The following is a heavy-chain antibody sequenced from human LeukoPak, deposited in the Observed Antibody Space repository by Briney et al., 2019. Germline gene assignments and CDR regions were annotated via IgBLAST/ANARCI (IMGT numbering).Heavy chain of an antibody. CDR2: INWNGGST. D-gene: IGHD3-9*01. V-gene: IGHV3-20*04. CDR1: GFTFDDYD. CDR3: ARENYDILTYFGTGMDV. Sequence: GGSLRLSCAASGFTFDDYDMSWVRQAPGKGLEWVSDINWNGGSTGYADSVKGRFTISRDNAKNSLYLQMNSLRAEDTAVYYCARENYDILTYFGTGMDVWGQGTTVTVSS. J-gene: IGHJ6*02.